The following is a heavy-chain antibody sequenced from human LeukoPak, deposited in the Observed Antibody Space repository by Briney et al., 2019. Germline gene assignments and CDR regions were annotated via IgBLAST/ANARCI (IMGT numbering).Heavy chain of an antibody. V-gene: IGHV4-59*01. CDR1: GFTFNNYW. CDR3: ASTVPAARGRLFDH. D-gene: IGHD2-2*01. J-gene: IGHJ4*02. CDR2: IYYSGST. Sequence: GSLRLSCAASGFTFNNYWMTWVRQPPGKGLEWIGSIYYSGSTYYSPSLKSRVTISVDTSKNQFSLKLSSVTAADTAVYYCASTVPAARGRLFDHWGQGTLVTVSS.